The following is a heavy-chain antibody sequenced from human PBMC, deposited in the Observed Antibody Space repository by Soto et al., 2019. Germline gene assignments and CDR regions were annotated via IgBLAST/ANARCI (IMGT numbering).Heavy chain of an antibody. V-gene: IGHV4-39*01. Sequence: SETLSLTCTVSGGSISSSSYYWGWIRQPPGKGLEWIGSIYYSGSTYYNPSLKSRVTISVDTSKNQFSLKLSSVTAADTAVYYCARWQRYWYFDLRGRGTLVTVSS. J-gene: IGHJ2*01. CDR3: ARWQRYWYFDL. CDR2: IYYSGST. CDR1: GGSISSSSYY.